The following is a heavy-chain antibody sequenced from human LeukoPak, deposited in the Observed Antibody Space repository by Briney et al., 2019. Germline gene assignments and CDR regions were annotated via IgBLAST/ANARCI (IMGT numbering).Heavy chain of an antibody. D-gene: IGHD3-10*01. CDR2: IRYDGSNT. Sequence: GGSLRLSCAASGLTFSSYGMHWVRQAPGKGLEWVAFIRYDGSNTYYADSVKGRFTISRDNSKNTLYLQMDTLRAEDTAVYYCAKSYSSGSGSYSAGHFDYWGQGTLVTVSS. V-gene: IGHV3-30*02. CDR1: GLTFSSYG. CDR3: AKSYSSGSGSYSAGHFDY. J-gene: IGHJ4*02.